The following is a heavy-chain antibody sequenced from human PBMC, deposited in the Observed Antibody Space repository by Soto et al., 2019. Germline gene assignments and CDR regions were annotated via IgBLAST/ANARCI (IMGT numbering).Heavy chain of an antibody. CDR1: GFTFSSYA. J-gene: IGHJ6*02. D-gene: IGHD3-10*01. Sequence: GGSLRLSCAASGFTFSSYAMSWVRQAPGKGLEWVSAISGSGGSTYYADSVKGRFTISRDNSKNTLYLQMNSLRAEDTAVYYCAKASQLLWFGELNYYYYGMDVWGQGTTVTVSS. V-gene: IGHV3-23*01. CDR2: ISGSGGST. CDR3: AKASQLLWFGELNYYYYGMDV.